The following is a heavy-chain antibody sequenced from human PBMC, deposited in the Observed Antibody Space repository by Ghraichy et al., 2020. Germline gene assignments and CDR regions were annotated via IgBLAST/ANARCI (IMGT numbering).Heavy chain of an antibody. CDR2: ISSDGSFT. J-gene: IGHJ4*02. Sequence: GESLNISCAASGFTLSSYWLHWVRQTPGKGLLWLSRISSDGSFTTFVDSVKGRFTISRDNANNTLFLQLNSLSADDTAVYYCASGSFSDYFDHWGQGTLVTVSS. CDR1: GFTLSSYW. V-gene: IGHV3-74*01. D-gene: IGHD6-6*01. CDR3: ASGSFSDYFDH.